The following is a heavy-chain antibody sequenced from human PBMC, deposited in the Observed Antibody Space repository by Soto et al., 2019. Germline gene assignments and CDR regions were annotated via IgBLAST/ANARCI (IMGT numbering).Heavy chain of an antibody. V-gene: IGHV3-23*01. Sequence: GWSLRLSCASSVFTFISYAMNWVRQAPGKGLEWVAGISGGGGSTYYADSVKGRFTISRDTSKNTVYLQLNSLRAEDTAVYYCAKGFIVVVTVLRPDDAFDIWGQGTMVTVSS. J-gene: IGHJ3*02. D-gene: IGHD2-21*02. CDR1: VFTFISYA. CDR2: ISGGGGST. CDR3: AKGFIVVVTVLRPDDAFDI.